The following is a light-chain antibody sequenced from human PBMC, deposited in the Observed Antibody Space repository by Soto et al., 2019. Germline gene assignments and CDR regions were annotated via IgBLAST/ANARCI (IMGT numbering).Light chain of an antibody. CDR3: SAYAGTNNSV. CDR1: SSDVGDNY. Sequence: SALAQPPSASGSPGQSVTLSCTGTSSDVGDNYGSWYPQHLGKAPKLIIYEVSQRPSGVPYRFSGSKSGNTASLTASGLPTEDEADYYCSAYAGTNNSVFGSGTKVTVL. V-gene: IGLV2-8*01. CDR2: EVS. J-gene: IGLJ1*01.